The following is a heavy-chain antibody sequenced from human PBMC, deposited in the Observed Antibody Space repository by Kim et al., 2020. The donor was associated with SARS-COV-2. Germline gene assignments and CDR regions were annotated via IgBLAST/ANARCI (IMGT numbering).Heavy chain of an antibody. V-gene: IGHV4-31*02. D-gene: IGHD3-10*01. CDR2: T. CDR3: ARRYGADAFDI. J-gene: IGHJ3*02. Sequence: TYYNPSLKSRVTISVDTSKNQFSLKLSSVTAADTAVYYCARRYGADAFDIWGQGTMVTVSS.